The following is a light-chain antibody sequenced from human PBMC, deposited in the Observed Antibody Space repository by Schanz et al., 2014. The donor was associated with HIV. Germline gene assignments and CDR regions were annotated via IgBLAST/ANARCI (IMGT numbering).Light chain of an antibody. V-gene: IGLV2-8*01. J-gene: IGLJ1*01. CDR2: GVD. Sequence: QSALTQPPSASGSPGQSVTISCTGTSSDIGAYNYVSWYQQHPGQVPKLMIYGVDKRPSGVSHRFSGAKSGNTASLTISGLQAEDEADYYCCSFAGADSLFVFGIGTKLTVL. CDR1: SSDIGAYNY. CDR3: CSFAGADSLFV.